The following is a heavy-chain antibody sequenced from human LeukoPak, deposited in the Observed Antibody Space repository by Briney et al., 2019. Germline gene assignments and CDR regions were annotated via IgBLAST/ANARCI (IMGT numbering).Heavy chain of an antibody. V-gene: IGHV3-64*01. CDR3: ARGMWIQLWLLDY. Sequence: GGSLRLSCAASGFTFSSYAMHWVHQAPGKGLEYVSAISSNGGSTYYANSVKGRFTISRDNSKNTLYLQMGSLRAEDMAVYYCARGMWIQLWLLDYWGQGTLVTVSS. CDR2: ISSNGGST. J-gene: IGHJ4*02. D-gene: IGHD5-18*01. CDR1: GFTFSSYA.